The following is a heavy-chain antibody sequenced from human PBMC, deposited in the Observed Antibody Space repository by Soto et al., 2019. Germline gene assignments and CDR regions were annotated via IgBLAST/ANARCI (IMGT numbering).Heavy chain of an antibody. V-gene: IGHV1-8*01. CDR2: MNPNSGNT. CDR3: ARGGLVVVPAAMGNYYYYVDV. Sequence: HETGQGLEWKGWMNPNSGNTDYAQKFQGRVTMTRNTSISTAYMELSSLRSEDTAVYYCARGGLVVVPAAMGNYYYYVDVWGKGTTVTVSS. J-gene: IGHJ6*03. D-gene: IGHD2-2*01.